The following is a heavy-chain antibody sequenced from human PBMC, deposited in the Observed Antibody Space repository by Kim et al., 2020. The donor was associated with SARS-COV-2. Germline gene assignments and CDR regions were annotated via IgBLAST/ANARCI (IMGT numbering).Heavy chain of an antibody. Sequence: GGSLRLSCAASGFTFSSYSMNWVRQAPGKGLEWVSSISSSSSYIYYADSVKGRFTISRDNAKNSLYLQMNSLRAEDTAVNYCARGGLRFLEWLPFDYWGQGTLVTVSS. D-gene: IGHD3-3*01. CDR1: GFTFSSYS. V-gene: IGHV3-21*01. CDR2: ISSSSSYI. CDR3: ARGGLRFLEWLPFDY. J-gene: IGHJ4*02.